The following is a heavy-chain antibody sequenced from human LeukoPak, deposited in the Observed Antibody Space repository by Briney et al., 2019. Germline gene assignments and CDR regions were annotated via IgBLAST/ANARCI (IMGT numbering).Heavy chain of an antibody. Sequence: SETLSLTCAVYGGSFSGYYWSWIRQPPGSGLECIGEINHSGSTNYNPSLKSRVTISVDTSKNQFSLKLSSVTAADTAVYYCARIFNDILTGYYYWYFDLWGRGTLVTVSS. CDR2: INHSGST. V-gene: IGHV4-34*01. J-gene: IGHJ2*01. CDR3: ARIFNDILTGYYYWYFDL. CDR1: GGSFSGYY. D-gene: IGHD3-9*01.